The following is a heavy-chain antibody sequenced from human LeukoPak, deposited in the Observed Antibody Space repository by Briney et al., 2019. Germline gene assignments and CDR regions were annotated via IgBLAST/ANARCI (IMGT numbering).Heavy chain of an antibody. CDR1: GFTFSSYG. CDR3: AKSDGSSSLFDY. CDR2: ISYGGSNK. D-gene: IGHD6-6*01. Sequence: GRSLRLSCAASGFTFSSYGMHWVRQAPGKRLEWVAVISYGGSNKYYADSVKGRFTISRDNSKNTLYLQMNSLRAEDTAVYYCAKSDGSSSLFDYWGQGTLVTVSS. V-gene: IGHV3-30*18. J-gene: IGHJ4*02.